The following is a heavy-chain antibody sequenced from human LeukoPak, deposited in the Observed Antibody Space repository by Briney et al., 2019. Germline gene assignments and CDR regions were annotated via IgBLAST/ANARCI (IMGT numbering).Heavy chain of an antibody. CDR2: LNHSGST. CDR1: GGSLSGFS. J-gene: IGHJ4*02. CDR3: ARVPGRPAAVFDY. Sequence: NPSETLSLTCAVYGGSLSGFSWSWIRQPPGKGLEWIGELNHSGSTNYNPPLKSRVTISVDTSKNQFSLKLSSVTAADSAFYYCARVPGRPAAVFDYWGQGTLVTVSS. V-gene: IGHV4-34*01. D-gene: IGHD2-2*01.